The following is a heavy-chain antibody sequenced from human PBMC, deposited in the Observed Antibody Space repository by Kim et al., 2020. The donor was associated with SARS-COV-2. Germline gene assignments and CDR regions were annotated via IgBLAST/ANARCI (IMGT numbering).Heavy chain of an antibody. CDR3: AQYLPVEYSCIQYNWFDP. CDR1: GFTFSSYA. J-gene: IGHJ5*02. Sequence: GGSLRLSCAASGFTFSSYAMSWVRQAPGKGLEWVSAISGSGGSTYYADSVKGRFTISSDTSKNTLYLQLYSLRAEDTALSYCAQYLPVEYSCIQYNWFDP. D-gene: IGHD6-6*01. V-gene: IGHV3-23*01. CDR2: ISGSGGST.